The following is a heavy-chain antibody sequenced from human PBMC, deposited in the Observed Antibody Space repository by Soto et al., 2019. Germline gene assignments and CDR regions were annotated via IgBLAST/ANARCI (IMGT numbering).Heavy chain of an antibody. Sequence: AASVKVSCKASGYTFSNYDINWVRQASGQGPEWKGWMNPKRGNKGYAQKFQGRITMTKTTSINKAYMELSSLTSEDTAMYYCARDLFGSKSSGFGPWGQGTLVTVSS. CDR2: MNPKRGNK. J-gene: IGHJ5*02. V-gene: IGHV1-8*01. D-gene: IGHD3-10*01. CDR1: GYTFSNYD. CDR3: ARDLFGSKSSGFGP.